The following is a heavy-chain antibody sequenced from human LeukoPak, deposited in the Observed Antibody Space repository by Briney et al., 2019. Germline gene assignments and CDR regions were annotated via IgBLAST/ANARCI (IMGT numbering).Heavy chain of an antibody. Sequence: ASVKVSCKASGYTFTSYAINWVRQAPGQGFEWMGWINTYNGNTNYAQKLQGRVTMTTDTSTSTAYLELRSLRSDDTAVYYCARGSAYSSGWYLYYWGQGTLVTVSS. D-gene: IGHD6-19*01. CDR2: INTYNGNT. CDR3: ARGSAYSSGWYLYY. J-gene: IGHJ4*02. CDR1: GYTFTSYA. V-gene: IGHV1-18*01.